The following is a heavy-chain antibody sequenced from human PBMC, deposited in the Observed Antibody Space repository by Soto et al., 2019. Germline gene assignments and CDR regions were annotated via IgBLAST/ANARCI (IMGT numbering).Heavy chain of an antibody. Sequence: QVQLQQWGAGLLKPSETLSLTCAVYGGSFSGYYWSWIRQPPGKGLEWIGEINHSGSTNYNPSLKSRVTRPVDTSKHQFSLKLSSVTAADTAVYYCARGGNSGYVWWGQGTLVTVSS. CDR2: INHSGST. V-gene: IGHV4-34*01. CDR3: ARGGNSGYVW. D-gene: IGHD5-12*01. J-gene: IGHJ4*02. CDR1: GGSFSGYY.